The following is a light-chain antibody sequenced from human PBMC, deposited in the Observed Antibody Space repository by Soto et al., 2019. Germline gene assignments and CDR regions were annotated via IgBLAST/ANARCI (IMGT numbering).Light chain of an antibody. V-gene: IGLV2-23*01. CDR3: CSYAGSRTYV. Sequence: QSALTQPASVSGSPGQSITISCTGTSSDVGSYNLVSWYQQHPGKAPKLMIYEGSKRPSGVSNRFSGSKSGNTASLTISGLQAEDEADYYCCSYAGSRTYVFGTVTKLTVL. CDR2: EGS. J-gene: IGLJ1*01. CDR1: SSDVGSYNL.